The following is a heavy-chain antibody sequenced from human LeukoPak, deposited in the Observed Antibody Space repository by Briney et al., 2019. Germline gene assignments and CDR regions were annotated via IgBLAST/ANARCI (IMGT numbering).Heavy chain of an antibody. V-gene: IGHV4-34*01. CDR1: GGSFSGYY. CDR2: INHSGST. Sequence: KTSETLSLTCAVYGGSFSGYYWSWIRQPPGKGLEWIGEINHSGSTNYNPSLKSRVTISVDTSKNQFSLKLSSVTAADTAVYYCARVTMVRGVRAKSNYFDYWGQGTLVTVSS. D-gene: IGHD3-10*01. CDR3: ARVTMVRGVRAKSNYFDY. J-gene: IGHJ4*02.